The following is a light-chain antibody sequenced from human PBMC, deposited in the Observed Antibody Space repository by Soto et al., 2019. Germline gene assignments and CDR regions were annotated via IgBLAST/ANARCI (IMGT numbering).Light chain of an antibody. Sequence: EIVLTQYPGTLSFSPGERATLSCRASQSVSSNLAWYQQKPGQAPRLPLYGASTRATGIPARFSGSGSGTDFTLTISRLEPEDFAVYYCQQYGSLPRTFGQGTKVDIK. V-gene: IGKV3-20*01. J-gene: IGKJ1*01. CDR3: QQYGSLPRT. CDR1: QSVSSN. CDR2: GAS.